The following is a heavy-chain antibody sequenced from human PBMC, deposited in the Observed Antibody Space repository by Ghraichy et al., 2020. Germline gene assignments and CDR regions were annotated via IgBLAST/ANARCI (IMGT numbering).Heavy chain of an antibody. CDR1: GFTFSSYA. V-gene: IGHV3-30*04. Sequence: LSLTCAASGFTFSSYAMHWVRQAPGKGLEWVAVISYDGSNKYYADSVKGRFTISRDNSKNTLYLQMNSLRAEDTAVYYCARDEGVLRFLEWLLFVYWGQGTLVTVSS. CDR2: ISYDGSNK. J-gene: IGHJ4*02. D-gene: IGHD3-3*01. CDR3: ARDEGVLRFLEWLLFVY.